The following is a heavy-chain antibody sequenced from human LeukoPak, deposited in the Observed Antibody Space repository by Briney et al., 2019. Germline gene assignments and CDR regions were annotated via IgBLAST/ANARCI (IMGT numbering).Heavy chain of an antibody. V-gene: IGHV3-9*01. J-gene: IGHJ4*02. Sequence: GGSLRLSCAASGFTFDDYAMHWARQAPGKGLEWVSGISWNSGSIGYADSVKGRFTISRDNAKNSLYLQMNSLRAEDTALYYCAKVSGRVKYYFDYWGQGTLVTVSS. D-gene: IGHD2-8*01. CDR1: GFTFDDYA. CDR2: ISWNSGSI. CDR3: AKVSGRVKYYFDY.